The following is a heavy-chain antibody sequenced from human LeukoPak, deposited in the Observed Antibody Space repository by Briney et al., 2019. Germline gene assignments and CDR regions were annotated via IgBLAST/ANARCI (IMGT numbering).Heavy chain of an antibody. CDR2: YSGSGATI. D-gene: IGHD1-14*01. CDR1: GITFTGYD. V-gene: IGHV3-23*01. J-gene: IGHJ4*02. Sequence: GGSLRLSCAASGITFTGYDMSWVRQAPGKGLEWVSAYSGSGATIWYADSVKGRFTISRDNSKNTLYLQMNRLRVEDTAVYYCAKVSWTTTTRDYWGQGTLVTVSA. CDR3: AKVSWTTTTRDY.